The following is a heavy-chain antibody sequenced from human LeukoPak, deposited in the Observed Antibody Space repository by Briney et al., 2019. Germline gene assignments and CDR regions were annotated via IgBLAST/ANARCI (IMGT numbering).Heavy chain of an antibody. CDR1: GGTFSIYA. CDR2: IIPIFGTA. V-gene: IGHV1-69*01. J-gene: IGHJ4*02. CDR3: ARGSSGIIVVVPATYFDY. D-gene: IGHD2-2*01. Sequence: GASVTVSCKASGGTFSIYAISWVRQAPGQGLEWMGGIIPIFGTAKYAQKFQGRVTITADESTSTAYMELSSLRSEDTAVYYCARGSSGIIVVVPATYFDYWGQGTLVTVSS.